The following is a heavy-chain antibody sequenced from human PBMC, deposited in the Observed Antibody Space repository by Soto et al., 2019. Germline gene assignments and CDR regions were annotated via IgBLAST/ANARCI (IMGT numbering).Heavy chain of an antibody. J-gene: IGHJ4*02. CDR3: ARGLPLSGNFWNGYYYFDS. CDR1: GYTFTSYA. V-gene: IGHV1-3*01. CDR2: INAGNGNT. Sequence: ASVKVSCKASGYTFTSYAMHWVRQAPGQRLEWMGWINAGNGNTKYSQKFQGRVTITRDTSASTAYMELSSLRSEDTAVYYCARGLPLSGNFWNGYYYFDSWGLGTLVTVSS. D-gene: IGHD3-3*01.